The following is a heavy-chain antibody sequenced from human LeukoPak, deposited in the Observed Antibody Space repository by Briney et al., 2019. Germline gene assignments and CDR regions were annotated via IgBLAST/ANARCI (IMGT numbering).Heavy chain of an antibody. CDR2: TYHRSKWYN. J-gene: IGHJ3*02. D-gene: IGHD6-19*01. CDR3: AKGQWLVNDAFNI. CDR1: GDSVSSNSGA. V-gene: IGHV6-1*01. Sequence: SQTLSLTCAISGDSVSSNSGAWKWIRQSPSRGLEWLRRTYHRSKWYNDYAVSVESRITINPDTSKNQFSLQLNSVTPEDTAVYYCAKGQWLVNDAFNIWGQGTMVTVSS.